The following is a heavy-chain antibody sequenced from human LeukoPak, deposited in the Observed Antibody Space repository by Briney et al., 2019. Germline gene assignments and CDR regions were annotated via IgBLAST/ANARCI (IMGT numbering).Heavy chain of an antibody. J-gene: IGHJ4*02. D-gene: IGHD5-18*01. CDR2: ISHDGNNK. CDR1: GFTFSNYA. V-gene: IGHV3-30-3*01. Sequence: GGSLRLSCAASGFTFSNYAMHWVRQAPGKGLEWVALISHDGNNKYYADSVKGRFTISRDNSNNTLYLQMNSLRAEDTAVYRCARGDGYSYGLTDYWGQGTLVTVSS. CDR3: ARGDGYSYGLTDY.